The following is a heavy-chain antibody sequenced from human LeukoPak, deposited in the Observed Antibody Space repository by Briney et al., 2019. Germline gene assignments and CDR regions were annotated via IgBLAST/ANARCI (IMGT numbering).Heavy chain of an antibody. CDR1: GFTFSSYS. J-gene: IGHJ3*02. CDR2: ISSSSSTI. CDR3: AKLGPDAFDI. V-gene: IGHV3-48*01. Sequence: GGSLRLSCAASGFTFSSYSMNWVRQAPGKGLEWVSYISSSSSTIYYADSVKGRFTISRDNAKNSLYLQMNSLRAEDTAVYYCAKLGPDAFDIWGQGTMVTVSS. D-gene: IGHD3-16*01.